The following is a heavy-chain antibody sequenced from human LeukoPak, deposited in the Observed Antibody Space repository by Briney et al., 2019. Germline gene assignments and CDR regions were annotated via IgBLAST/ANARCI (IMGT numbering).Heavy chain of an antibody. Sequence: PSETLSLTCTVSGGSISSYYWSWIRQPPGKGLEWIGYIYYSGSTNYNPSLKSRVTISVDTSENQFSLKLSSVTAADTAVYYCARDSPGYCSGGSCYSGWFDPWGQGTLVTVSS. D-gene: IGHD2-15*01. CDR3: ARDSPGYCSGGSCYSGWFDP. CDR2: IYYSGST. CDR1: GGSISSYY. J-gene: IGHJ5*02. V-gene: IGHV4-59*01.